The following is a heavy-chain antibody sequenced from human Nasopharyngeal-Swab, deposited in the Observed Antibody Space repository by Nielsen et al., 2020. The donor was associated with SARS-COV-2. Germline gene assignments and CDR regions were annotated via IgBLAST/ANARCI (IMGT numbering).Heavy chain of an antibody. CDR3: AKLAMVRGPLDAFDV. CDR2: VSYDGSVK. CDR1: GFTFSNYG. J-gene: IGHJ3*01. V-gene: IGHV3-30*18. D-gene: IGHD3-10*01. Sequence: GESLKISCVASGFTFSNYGIHWVRQAPGKGLEWVAVVSYDGSVKNYADSVKGRFTISRDNSMNTLYLQMNSLRTGDTGLYYCAKLAMVRGPLDAFDVWGHGTLVTV.